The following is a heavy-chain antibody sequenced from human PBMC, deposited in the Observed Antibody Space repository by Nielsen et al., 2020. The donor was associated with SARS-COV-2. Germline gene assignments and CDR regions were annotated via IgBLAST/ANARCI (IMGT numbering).Heavy chain of an antibody. CDR3: ARMPYCSDGSCYSGRAGYYMEV. CDR2: IYYSGAT. V-gene: IGHV4-31*02. Sequence: WIRQPPGKGLEWIGYIYYSGATYHNPSLKSRVTISVDTAKNQISLHLTSVTDADTAVYYCARMPYCSDGSCYSGRAGYYMEVWGKGTRVTVSS. D-gene: IGHD2-15*01. J-gene: IGHJ6*03.